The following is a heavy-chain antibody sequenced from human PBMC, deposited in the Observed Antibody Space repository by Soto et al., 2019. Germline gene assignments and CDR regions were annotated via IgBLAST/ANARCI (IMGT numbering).Heavy chain of an antibody. V-gene: IGHV3-30*18. CDR2: ISFEGSKK. Sequence: QVQLLESGGGVVQPGRSLRLSCAASGFTFSGYGMHWVRQAPGKGLEWVAVISFEGSKKYYANSVEGRFTISRDNSKNTLFLQMNSLRAEDTAVYYCAKGGSSSARYFDTWGQGTLVTVSS. CDR3: AKGGSSSARYFDT. D-gene: IGHD6-6*01. CDR1: GFTFSGYG. J-gene: IGHJ5*02.